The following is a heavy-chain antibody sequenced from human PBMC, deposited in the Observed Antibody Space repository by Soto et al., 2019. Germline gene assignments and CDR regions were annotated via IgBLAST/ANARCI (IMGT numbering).Heavy chain of an antibody. V-gene: IGHV1-69*13. J-gene: IGHJ6*02. CDR3: ARGYIVAKIIHYYYGMDV. D-gene: IGHD5-12*01. CDR1: GGTFSSYA. CDR2: IIPIFGTA. Sequence: ASVKVSCKASGGTFSSYAISWVRQAPGQGLEWMGGIIPIFGTANYAQKFQGRVTITADESTSTAYMELSSLRSEDTAVYYCARGYIVAKIIHYYYGMDVWGQGTRVTVSS.